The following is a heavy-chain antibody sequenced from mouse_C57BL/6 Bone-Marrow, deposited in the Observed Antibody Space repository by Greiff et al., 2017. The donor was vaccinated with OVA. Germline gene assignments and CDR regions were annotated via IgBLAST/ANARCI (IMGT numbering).Heavy chain of an antibody. CDR1: GYSITSGYY. J-gene: IGHJ2*01. V-gene: IGHV3-6*01. CDR3: AREGGLLGLDY. D-gene: IGHD3-3*01. CDR2: ISYDGSN. Sequence: VQLQQSGPGLVKPSQSLSLTCSVTGYSITSGYYWNWIRQFPGKKLEWMGYISYDGSNNYNPSLKNRISITRDTSKNQFFLKLNSVTTEDTATYYCAREGGLLGLDYWGQGTTLTVSS.